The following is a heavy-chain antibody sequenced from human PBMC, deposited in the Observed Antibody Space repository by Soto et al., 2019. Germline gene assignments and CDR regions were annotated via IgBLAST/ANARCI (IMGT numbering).Heavy chain of an antibody. Sequence: GGSLRLSCAASGFTFSSYGMHWVRQAPGKGLEWVAVIWYDGSNKYYADSVKGRFTISRDNSKNTLYLQMNSLRAEDTAVYYCARDKRTGDSGSHTHYYYYYGMDVWGQGTTVTVSS. V-gene: IGHV3-33*01. CDR3: ARDKRTGDSGSHTHYYYYYGMDV. D-gene: IGHD1-26*01. CDR1: GFTFSSYG. CDR2: IWYDGSNK. J-gene: IGHJ6*02.